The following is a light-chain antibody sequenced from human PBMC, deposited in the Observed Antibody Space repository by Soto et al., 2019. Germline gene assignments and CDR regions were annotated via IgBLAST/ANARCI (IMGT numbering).Light chain of an antibody. J-gene: IGLJ2*01. CDR2: DVT. Sequence: QSALTQPASLSGPPGQSVTISCTGTKEVASYNRVSWYQQTPGTSPKLLIYDVTKRASGISDRFSGSKSGNTASLTISGPHTDDEGDYYCGLYTIAESVVLGGGTKATVL. V-gene: IGLV2-18*01. CDR1: KEVASYNR. CDR3: GLYTIAESVV.